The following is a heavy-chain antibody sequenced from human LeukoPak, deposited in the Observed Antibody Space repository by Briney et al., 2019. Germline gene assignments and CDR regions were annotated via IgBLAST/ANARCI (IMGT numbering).Heavy chain of an antibody. CDR2: IRAKVNNYAT. V-gene: IGHV3-73*01. D-gene: IGHD2-15*01. J-gene: IGHJ6*04. Sequence: GGSLRLSCAASGCVFSGSVMHWVRQASGKGLEWVGRIRAKVNNYATTYAASVKGRFTISRDDSKNTVYLQMNSLKTEDTAVYHCTSLGRYCSGDSCYDYYYGVDVWGKGTTVTVSS. CDR1: GCVFSGSV. CDR3: TSLGRYCSGDSCYDYYYGVDV.